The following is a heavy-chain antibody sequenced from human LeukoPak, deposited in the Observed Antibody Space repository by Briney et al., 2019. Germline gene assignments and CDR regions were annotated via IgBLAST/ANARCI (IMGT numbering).Heavy chain of an antibody. J-gene: IGHJ5*02. D-gene: IGHD6-13*01. CDR1: GGSISSDY. CDR3: ARDLDGGSSFP. Sequence: KTSETLSLTCTVSGGSISSDYWSWMRQPPGKGLEWIGYIYYSGSTNYNPSLKSRVTISVDTSKNQFSLKLSSVTAADTAVYYCARDLDGGSSFPWGQGTLVTVSS. V-gene: IGHV4-59*01. CDR2: IYYSGST.